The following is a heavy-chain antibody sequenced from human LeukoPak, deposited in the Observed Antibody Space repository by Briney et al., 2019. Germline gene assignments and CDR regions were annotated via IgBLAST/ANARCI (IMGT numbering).Heavy chain of an antibody. V-gene: IGHV3-23*01. D-gene: IGHD3-9*01. CDR2: ISGSGGST. Sequence: GGSLRLSCAASGFTFSSYAMSWVRQAPGKGLEWVSAISGSGGSTYYADSVKGRFTISRDNSKNTLYLQMNSLRAEDTAIYYCAKGVRFLDWWILDYWGQGSLVTVSS. CDR1: GFTFSSYA. CDR3: AKGVRFLDWWILDY. J-gene: IGHJ4*02.